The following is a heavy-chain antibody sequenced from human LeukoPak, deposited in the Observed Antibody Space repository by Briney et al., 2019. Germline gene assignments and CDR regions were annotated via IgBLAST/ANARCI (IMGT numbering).Heavy chain of an antibody. Sequence: SETLSLTCTVSGGSVSSGSYYWTWIRQPPGMRLEWIGYISDSGSTNYNPSLRSRVTISVDTSKNQFSLKLSSVTAADTAVYFCARHAGYFSYDSWGQGTLVTVSS. CDR1: GGSVSSGSYY. J-gene: IGHJ4*02. CDR3: ARHAGYFSYDS. CDR2: ISDSGST. D-gene: IGHD5-12*01. V-gene: IGHV4-61*01.